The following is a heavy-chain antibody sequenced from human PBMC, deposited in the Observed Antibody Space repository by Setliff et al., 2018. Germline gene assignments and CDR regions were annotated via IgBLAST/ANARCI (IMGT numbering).Heavy chain of an antibody. CDR1: GGSIGHYY. V-gene: IGHV4-4*08. Sequence: PSETLSLTCIVSGGSIGHYYWNWIRQPPGKGLGWIGYVYTSGSTNYNPSLKSRVTISVDTSKNQLSLRLTSVTAADTAVYYCARDPGNGHYMDVWGKGTTVTVSS. J-gene: IGHJ6*03. CDR3: ARDPGNGHYMDV. CDR2: VYTSGST.